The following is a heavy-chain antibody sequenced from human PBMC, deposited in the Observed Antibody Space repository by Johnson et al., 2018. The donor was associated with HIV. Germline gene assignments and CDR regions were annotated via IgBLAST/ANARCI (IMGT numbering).Heavy chain of an antibody. Sequence: QVQLVESGGGVVQPGRSLRLSCAASGFTFSSYAMHWVRQAPGKGLEWVAVISYDGSNKYYADSVKGRFTISRDNSKNTLYLQMNSLRAEDTAVYYCTRGDRSTLGSAFDIWGQGTLVTVSS. D-gene: IGHD1-1*01. CDR2: ISYDGSNK. CDR3: TRGDRSTLGSAFDI. CDR1: GFTFSSYA. J-gene: IGHJ3*02. V-gene: IGHV3-30*04.